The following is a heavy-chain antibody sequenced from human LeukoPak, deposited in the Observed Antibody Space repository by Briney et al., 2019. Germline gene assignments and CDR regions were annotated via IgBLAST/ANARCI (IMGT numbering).Heavy chain of an antibody. Sequence: GGSVRLSCAASGFTFSNYWMTWVRQAPTKGLEWVASINEDGSDKYYVDSVKGRFTMSRDNGKNSLYLQMSSLRAEDTALYYCARDTYRFDDFWGQGTLVTVSS. CDR2: INEDGSDK. V-gene: IGHV3-7*01. CDR3: ARDTYRFDDF. D-gene: IGHD3-16*01. J-gene: IGHJ4*02. CDR1: GFTFSNYW.